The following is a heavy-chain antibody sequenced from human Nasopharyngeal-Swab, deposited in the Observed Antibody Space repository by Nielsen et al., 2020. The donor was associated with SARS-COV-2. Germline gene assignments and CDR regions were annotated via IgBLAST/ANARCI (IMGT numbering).Heavy chain of an antibody. CDR2: IYYSGST. Sequence: SETLSLTCTLSGGSISSGDYYWSWIRQPPGKGLEWIGYIYYSGSTYYNPSLKSRVTISVDTSKNQFSLKLSSVTAADTAVYYCARDPDYGRKRRGGWFDPWGQGTLVTVSS. D-gene: IGHD4-17*01. CDR1: GGSISSGDYY. CDR3: ARDPDYGRKRRGGWFDP. V-gene: IGHV4-30-4*01. J-gene: IGHJ5*02.